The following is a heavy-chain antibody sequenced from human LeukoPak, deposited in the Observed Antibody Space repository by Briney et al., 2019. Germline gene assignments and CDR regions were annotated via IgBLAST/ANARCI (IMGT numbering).Heavy chain of an antibody. Sequence: SETLSLTCAVYGGSFSGYYWSWIRQPPGKGLEWIGEINHSGSTNYNPSLRSRVTVSVHTSKNQLSLKLSSVTAADTAVYYCARKWVVSPLFEYLGQGTLVTVSS. CDR1: GGSFSGYY. CDR3: ARKWVVSPLFEY. CDR2: INHSGST. J-gene: IGHJ4*02. V-gene: IGHV4-34*01. D-gene: IGHD6-19*01.